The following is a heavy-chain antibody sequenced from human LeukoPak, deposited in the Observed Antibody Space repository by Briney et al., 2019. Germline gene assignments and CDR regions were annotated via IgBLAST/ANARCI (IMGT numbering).Heavy chain of an antibody. J-gene: IGHJ6*01. Sequence: GESLKISCKGSGYSFTSYWIGWVRQMPGKGLEWMGIIYPGDSDTRYSPSFQGQVTISVDNSITTAYLQWSGLKASDTAMYYCARLGAENGMDVWGQGTTVTVSS. CDR3: ARLGAENGMDV. CDR2: IYPGDSDT. V-gene: IGHV5-51*01. CDR1: GYSFTSYW.